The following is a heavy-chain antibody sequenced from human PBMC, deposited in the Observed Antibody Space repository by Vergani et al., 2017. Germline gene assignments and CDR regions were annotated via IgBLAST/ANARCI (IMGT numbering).Heavy chain of an antibody. CDR1: GFSFNTYG. CDR2: IGYDRRNK. Sequence: QVQLVEPGGGVVQPGGSLRLYCATSGFSFNTYGAHWVRQAPGKGLEWVAFIGYDRRNKYNVDSVKGRFTISRDTSKKTLSLQMRSLRADDTDVYYCAKEGRQISDYGYFDYWGKGTLVTVSS. D-gene: IGHD4-17*01. V-gene: IGHV3-30*02. CDR3: AKEGRQISDYGYFDY. J-gene: IGHJ4*02.